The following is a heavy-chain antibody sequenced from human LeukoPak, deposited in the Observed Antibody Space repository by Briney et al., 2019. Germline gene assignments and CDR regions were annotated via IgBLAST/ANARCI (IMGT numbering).Heavy chain of an antibody. J-gene: IGHJ4*02. CDR1: GFTFSDYY. D-gene: IGHD4-17*01. V-gene: IGHV3-11*01. CDR3: ARDRVPAMTTVTTTSDY. CDR2: ISSSGSTI. Sequence: GGSLRLSCAASGFTFSDYYMSWIRQAPGKGLEWVSYISSSGSTIYYADSVKGRFTISRDNAKNSLYLQMNSLRAEDTAVYYCARDRVPAMTTVTTTSDYWGQGTLVTVSS.